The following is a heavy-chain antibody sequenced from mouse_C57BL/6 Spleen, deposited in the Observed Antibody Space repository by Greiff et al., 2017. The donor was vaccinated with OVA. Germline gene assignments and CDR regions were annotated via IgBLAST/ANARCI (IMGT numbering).Heavy chain of an antibody. D-gene: IGHD2-12*01. V-gene: IGHV1-19*01. J-gene: IGHJ3*01. CDR3: ARSNPVYDGAWFAY. CDR2: INPYNGGT. Sequence: VQLQQSGPVLVKPGASVKMSCKASGYTFTDYYMNWVKQSHGKSLEWIGVINPYNGGTSYNQKFKGKATLTVDKSSSTAYMELNSLTSEDSAVYYGARSNPVYDGAWFAYWGQGTLVTVSA. CDR1: GYTFTDYY.